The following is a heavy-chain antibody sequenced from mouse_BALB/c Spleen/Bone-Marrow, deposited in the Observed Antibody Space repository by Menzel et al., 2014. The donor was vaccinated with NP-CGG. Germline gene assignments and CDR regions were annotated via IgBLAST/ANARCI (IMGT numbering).Heavy chain of an antibody. CDR2: ISSGGST. V-gene: IGHV5-6-5*01. CDR1: GFTFSSYA. CDR3: ARWYYGSGLAY. D-gene: IGHD1-1*01. J-gene: IGHJ3*01. Sequence: EVKLMESGGGLVKPGGSLKLSCAASGFTFSSYAMSWVRQTPEKRLEWVASISSGGSTYYPDSVKGRFTISRDNARNILYLQMSSLRSEDTAMYYCARWYYGSGLAYWGRGTLVTVSA.